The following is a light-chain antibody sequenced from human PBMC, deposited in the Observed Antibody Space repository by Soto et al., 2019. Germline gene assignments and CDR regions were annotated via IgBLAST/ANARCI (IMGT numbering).Light chain of an antibody. Sequence: EIVLTQSPGTLSLSPGDRAILTCRASQSVTSSFLAWYQQRPGQAPRLLIYGASTRASGIPDRFSGSGSGTDFTLIISRLVPEDFAMYYCHQYGSSPLTFGPGTKVDIK. CDR1: QSVTSSF. CDR3: HQYGSSPLT. J-gene: IGKJ3*01. CDR2: GAS. V-gene: IGKV3-20*01.